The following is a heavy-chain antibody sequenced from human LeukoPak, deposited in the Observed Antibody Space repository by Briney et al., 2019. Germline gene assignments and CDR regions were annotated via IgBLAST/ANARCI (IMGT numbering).Heavy chain of an antibody. D-gene: IGHD2-2*01. V-gene: IGHV3-7*03. Sequence: PGGSLRLSCAASGFTFSSYWMSWVRQAPGKGLEWVANINQDGSEKYYADSVKGRFTISRDNAKNSLFLQMNSLRAEDTAVYYCARVEKQYQLLTYYYYYYMDVWGKGTTVTISS. CDR3: ARVEKQYQLLTYYYYYYMDV. J-gene: IGHJ6*03. CDR2: INQDGSEK. CDR1: GFTFSSYW.